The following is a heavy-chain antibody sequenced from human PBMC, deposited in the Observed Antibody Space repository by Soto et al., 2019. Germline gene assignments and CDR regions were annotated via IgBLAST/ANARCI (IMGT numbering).Heavy chain of an antibody. V-gene: IGHV3-33*01. Sequence: QVQLVESGGGVVQPGRSLRLSCAASGFTFSSYGMHWVRQAPGKGLEWVAVIWYDGSNKYYADSVKGRFTTSRDNSKNTLYLQMNSLRAEDTAVYYCARELYYYDSSGYYFQPDYWGQGTLVTVSS. CDR1: GFTFSSYG. CDR2: IWYDGSNK. CDR3: ARELYYYDSSGYYFQPDY. D-gene: IGHD3-22*01. J-gene: IGHJ4*02.